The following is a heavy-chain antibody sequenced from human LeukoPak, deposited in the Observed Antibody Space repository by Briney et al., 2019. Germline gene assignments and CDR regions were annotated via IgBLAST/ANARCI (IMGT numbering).Heavy chain of an antibody. CDR3: TRRGGGYNFGYYFDS. CDR2: IYPGDSDT. CDR1: GYSFTSYW. Sequence: GESLKISCKGSGYSFTSYWIGWVRQMPGKGLEWMGIIYPGDSDTRYSPSFQGQVAISVDKSINTAYLQWNSLKASDTAIYYCTRRGGGYNFGYYFDSWGQGTLVTVSS. V-gene: IGHV5-51*01. J-gene: IGHJ4*02. D-gene: IGHD5-18*01.